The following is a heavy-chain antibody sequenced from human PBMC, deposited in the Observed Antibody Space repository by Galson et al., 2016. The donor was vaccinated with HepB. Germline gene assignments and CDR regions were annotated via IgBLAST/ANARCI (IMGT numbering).Heavy chain of an antibody. CDR1: GLSFSPYA. J-gene: IGHJ6*02. V-gene: IGHV3-23*01. Sequence: SLRLSCAASGLSFSPYAVSWVRQAPGKGLEWVSAINGTGTITKYADSVKGRFTISRDNSKNTMYLQVNSLKAEDTAVYYCARGGLGNYYAYGMDVWGHGTTGTVSS. CDR3: ARGGLGNYYAYGMDV. D-gene: IGHD3/OR15-3a*01. CDR2: INGTGTIT.